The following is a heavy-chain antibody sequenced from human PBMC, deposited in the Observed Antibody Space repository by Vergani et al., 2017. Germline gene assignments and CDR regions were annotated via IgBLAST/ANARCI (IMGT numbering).Heavy chain of an antibody. CDR1: GYSFTSYW. Sequence: EVQLVQSGAEVKKPWESLRISCKGSGYSFTSYWISWVRQMPGKGLEWMGRIDPSDSYTNYSPSFQGHVTISADKSISTAYLQWSSLKASDTAIYYCARQVAVAGKWWGPYYYYGMDVWGQGTTVTVSS. CDR3: ARQVAVAGKWWGPYYYYGMDV. D-gene: IGHD6-19*01. V-gene: IGHV5-10-1*01. J-gene: IGHJ6*02. CDR2: IDPSDSYT.